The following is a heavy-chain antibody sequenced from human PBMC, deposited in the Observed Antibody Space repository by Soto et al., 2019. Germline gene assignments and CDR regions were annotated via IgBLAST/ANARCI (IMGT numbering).Heavy chain of an antibody. CDR3: TGPNDGDAFDI. D-gene: IGHD1-1*01. Sequence: EVQLVESGGGLVQPGGSLKLSCAASGFTFSGSAMHWVRQASGKGLEWVGRIRRKANNYATAYAASVKGRFTISRDDSKNTAYLQMNSLKTEDTAVYYCTGPNDGDAFDIWGQGTMVTVSS. CDR2: IRRKANNYAT. V-gene: IGHV3-73*01. J-gene: IGHJ3*02. CDR1: GFTFSGSA.